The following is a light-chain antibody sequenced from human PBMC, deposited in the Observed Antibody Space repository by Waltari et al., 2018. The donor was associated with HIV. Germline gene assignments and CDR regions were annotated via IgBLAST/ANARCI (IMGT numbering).Light chain of an antibody. J-gene: IGKJ3*01. Sequence: EIVLTQSPGTLSLSPGERVTLSCRASQSVASIYLAWYQQKPGQAPRLLIYGASSRPPDIPGRFSGRGSGTDFTRTISRLEPEDFAVYYCQHYGNSGVTFGPGTKVDIK. CDR2: GAS. CDR3: QHYGNSGVT. CDR1: QSVASIY. V-gene: IGKV3-20*01.